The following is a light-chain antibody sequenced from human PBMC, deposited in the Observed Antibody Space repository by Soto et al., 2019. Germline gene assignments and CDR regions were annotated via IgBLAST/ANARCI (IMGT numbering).Light chain of an antibody. J-gene: IGLJ2*01. CDR1: NIGSNS. CDR2: YDS. CDR3: QVWYISSDNVV. V-gene: IGLV3-21*04. Sequence: SSELTQPPSVSVAPGKSARITCRGNNIGSNSVHWYQQKQGQAPELVIYYDSDRPSGIPERFSGSNSGNTATLTISSVEAGEEADYYCQVWYISSDNVVFGGGTKVTVL.